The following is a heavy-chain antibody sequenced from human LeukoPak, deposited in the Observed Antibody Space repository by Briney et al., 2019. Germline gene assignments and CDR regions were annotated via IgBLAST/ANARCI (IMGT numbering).Heavy chain of an antibody. CDR1: GETVSNSNYH. V-gene: IGHV4-39*01. Sequence: SGTLSLTRSVSGETVSNSNYHWGWIRQPPGKGLEWVGSVYYSGRTYHSPSLKSRVSLSVDPPKNQFSLTLGSVTAAGTAVYYRERGPSPDLDYWGRGTLVTVSS. CDR3: ERGPSPDLDY. CDR2: VYYSGRT. J-gene: IGHJ4*02.